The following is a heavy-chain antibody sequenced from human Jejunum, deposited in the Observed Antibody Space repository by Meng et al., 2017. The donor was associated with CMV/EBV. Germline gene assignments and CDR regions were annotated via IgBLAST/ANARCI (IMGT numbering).Heavy chain of an antibody. CDR1: AYTFAGYY. Sequence: GELVPAGDEVKKPGASVKVSCKASAYTFAGYYMHWVRQAPGQGLEWMGRINPNSGGANYAQKFQGRVTMTRDTSISTAYMELSRLRSDDTAVYYCAREGLVGDLRYFDLWGRGTLVTVSS. CDR2: INPNSGGA. V-gene: IGHV1-2*06. D-gene: IGHD3-16*01. CDR3: AREGLVGDLRYFDL. J-gene: IGHJ2*01.